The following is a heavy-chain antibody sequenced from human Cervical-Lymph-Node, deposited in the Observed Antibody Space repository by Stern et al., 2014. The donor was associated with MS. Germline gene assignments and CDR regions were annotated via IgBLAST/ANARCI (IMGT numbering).Heavy chain of an antibody. J-gene: IGHJ6*02. CDR2: ISAYNGNT. CDR1: GYTFLSYA. V-gene: IGHV1-18*01. Sequence: VQLVQSGAEVKKPGASVKVSCNTSGYTFLSYAISWVRQGPGQGLEWMGWISAYNGNTNYAQKFQGRVTMTIDTSTSIAYMELRSLRSDDTAVYYCAGCAGGSCFDYYQYGMDVWGQGTTVIVSS. CDR3: AGCAGGSCFDYYQYGMDV. D-gene: IGHD2-8*02.